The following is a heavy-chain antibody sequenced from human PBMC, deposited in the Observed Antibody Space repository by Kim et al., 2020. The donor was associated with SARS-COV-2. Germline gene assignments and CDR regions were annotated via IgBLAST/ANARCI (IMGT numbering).Heavy chain of an antibody. J-gene: IGHJ4*02. Sequence: NPSLKSRVTISVDTSKNQFSLKLSSVTAADTAVYYCARGHDGYSGYDYSYWGQGTLVTVSS. V-gene: IGHV4-34*01. D-gene: IGHD5-12*01. CDR3: ARGHDGYSGYDYSY.